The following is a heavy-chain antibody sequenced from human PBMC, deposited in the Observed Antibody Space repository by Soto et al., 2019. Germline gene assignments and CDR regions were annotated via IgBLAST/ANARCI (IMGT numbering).Heavy chain of an antibody. J-gene: IGHJ4*02. CDR1: GFTFSSYA. Sequence: EVQLLESGGGLVQPGGSLRLSCAASGFTFSSYAMNWVRQAPGKGLEWVSGISGSGGSTYYADSVKGRFTISRDNSKNTLYLQMNSLRAEDTAVYYCAKGYDSSGYYGDYWGQGTLVTVSS. D-gene: IGHD3-22*01. V-gene: IGHV3-23*01. CDR3: AKGYDSSGYYGDY. CDR2: ISGSGGST.